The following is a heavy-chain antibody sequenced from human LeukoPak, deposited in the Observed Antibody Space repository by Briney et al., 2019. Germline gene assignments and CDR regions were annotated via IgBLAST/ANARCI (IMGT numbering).Heavy chain of an antibody. D-gene: IGHD3-9*01. CDR2: IYYSGST. V-gene: IGHV4-39*01. CDR1: GGSISSSSYY. CDR3: ARHALVRYLDWPPSTAYGMDV. J-gene: IGHJ6*02. Sequence: SETLSLTCTVSGGSISSSSYYWGWIRQPPGKGLEWIGSIYYSGSTYYNPSLKSRVTISVDTSKNQFSLKLSSVTAAGTAVYYCARHALVRYLDWPPSTAYGMDVWGQGTTVTVSS.